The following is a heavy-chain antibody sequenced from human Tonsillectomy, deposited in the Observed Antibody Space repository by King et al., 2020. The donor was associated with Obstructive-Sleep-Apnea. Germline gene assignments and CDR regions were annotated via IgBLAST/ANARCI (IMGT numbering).Heavy chain of an antibody. Sequence: VQLVESGAEVIKPGESLKISCKGSGYSFTSYWIGWVRQMPGKGLEWMGIIYPGDSDTRYSPSFQGQVTISADKSISTAYLHWRSLKASDTAMYYCATSKGYCTSTSCYAPFDYWGQGTLVTVSS. D-gene: IGHD2-2*01. V-gene: IGHV5-51*01. CDR1: GYSFTSYW. CDR3: ATSKGYCTSTSCYAPFDY. J-gene: IGHJ4*02. CDR2: IYPGDSDT.